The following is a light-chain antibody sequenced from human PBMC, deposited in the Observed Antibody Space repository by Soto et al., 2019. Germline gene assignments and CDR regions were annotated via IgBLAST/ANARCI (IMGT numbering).Light chain of an antibody. CDR1: NIGNKR. CDR3: QVWDIMTDNYV. V-gene: IGLV3-21*04. J-gene: IGLJ1*01. Sequence: SYELTQSPSVSGAPEKTATITCGGNNIGNKRVHWYRQKPGQAPVLLISYDSDRPSGIPERFSGSNSGNTATLTISRVEAGDEADYYCQVWDIMTDNYVFGIGTKVTVL. CDR2: YDS.